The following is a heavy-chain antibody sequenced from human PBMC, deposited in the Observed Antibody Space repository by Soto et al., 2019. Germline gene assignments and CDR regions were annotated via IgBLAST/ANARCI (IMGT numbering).Heavy chain of an antibody. J-gene: IGHJ4*02. Sequence: GGSLRLSCAASGFTFSSYAMHWVRQAPGKGLEWVAVISYDGSNEYYADSVKGRFTISRDNSKNTLYLQMNSLRAEDTAVYYCARGSSSLFDYWGQGTLLTVSS. CDR1: GFTFSSYA. CDR2: ISYDGSNE. CDR3: ARGSSSLFDY. D-gene: IGHD6-13*01. V-gene: IGHV3-30-3*01.